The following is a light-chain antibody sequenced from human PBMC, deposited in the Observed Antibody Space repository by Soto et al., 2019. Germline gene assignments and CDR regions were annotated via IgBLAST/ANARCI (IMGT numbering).Light chain of an antibody. CDR2: KAS. CDR3: QQYNSYSRT. J-gene: IGKJ1*01. CDR1: QSISSW. V-gene: IGKV1-5*03. Sequence: DIQMTQSPSTLSGSVGDRVTITCRASQSISSWLAWYQHKPGKAPKLLIYKASSLESGVPSRFSGSGSGTEFTLTISSLQPDDFATYYCQQYNSYSRTFGQGTKVDI.